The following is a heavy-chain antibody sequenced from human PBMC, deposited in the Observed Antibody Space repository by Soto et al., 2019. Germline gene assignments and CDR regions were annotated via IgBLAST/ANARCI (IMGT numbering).Heavy chain of an antibody. CDR1: GGSISSGGYY. D-gene: IGHD3-10*01. CDR2: IYYSGST. Sequence: SETLSLTCTVSGGSISSGGYYWSWIRQHPGKGLEWIGYIYYSGSTYYNPSLKSRVTISVDTSKNQFSLKLSSVTAADTAVYYCARCITMVRGFPFDYWGQGTLVTVSS. J-gene: IGHJ4*02. V-gene: IGHV4-31*03. CDR3: ARCITMVRGFPFDY.